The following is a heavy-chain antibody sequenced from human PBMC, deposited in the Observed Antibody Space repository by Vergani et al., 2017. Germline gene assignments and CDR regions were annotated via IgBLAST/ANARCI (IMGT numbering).Heavy chain of an antibody. CDR2: IIPIFGTA. D-gene: IGHD6-6*01. CDR1: GGTFSSYA. CDR3: ARLKSSSSGYYYYYYGMDV. J-gene: IGHJ6*02. Sequence: QVQLVQSGAEVKKPGSSVKVSCKASGGTFSSYAISWVRQAPGQGLEWMGGIIPIFGTANYAQKFQGRVTITADESTSTAYMELSSLRSEDTAVYYCARLKSSSSGYYYYYYGMDVWGQGTTVTVSS. V-gene: IGHV1-69*01.